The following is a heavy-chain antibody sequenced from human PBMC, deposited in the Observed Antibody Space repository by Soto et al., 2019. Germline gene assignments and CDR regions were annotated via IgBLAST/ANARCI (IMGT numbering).Heavy chain of an antibody. V-gene: IGHV3-30*18. CDR2: ISYDGSNK. CDR1: GFTFSSYG. CDR3: ANTKGVSSRYYYYYGMDV. Sequence: GGSLRLSCAASGFTFSSYGMHWVRQAPGKGLEWVALISYDGSNKYYADSVKGRITISRDNSKNTLYLQMNSLRAEDTAVYYCANTKGVSSRYYYYYGMDVWGQGTTVTVSS. J-gene: IGHJ6*02. D-gene: IGHD6-13*01.